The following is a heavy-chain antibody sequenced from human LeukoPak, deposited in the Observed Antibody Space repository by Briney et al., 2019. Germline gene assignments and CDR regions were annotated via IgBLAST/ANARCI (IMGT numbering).Heavy chain of an antibody. CDR3: APGSCTTEFCIHYLEF. J-gene: IGHJ4*02. CDR2: ISSSGRTI. Sequence: PGGSLRLSCATSGFVFRTSSMYWIRQAPGQGLEWVSYISSSGRTIYYADSVKGRFAVSRDNAENSLYLEMNNLRADDTAVYYCAPGSCTTEFCIHYLEFWGQGTLVTVSS. V-gene: IGHV3-48*04. CDR1: GFVFRTSS. D-gene: IGHD2-2*01.